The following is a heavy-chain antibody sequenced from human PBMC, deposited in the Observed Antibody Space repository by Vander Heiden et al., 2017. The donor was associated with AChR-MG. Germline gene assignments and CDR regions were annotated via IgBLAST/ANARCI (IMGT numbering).Heavy chain of an antibody. CDR3: ARDYHIDSSGYFAKYF. CDR1: GFTFSNFW. J-gene: IGHJ4*02. CDR2: KKEDGSGK. V-gene: IGHV3-7*01. D-gene: IGHD3-22*01. Sequence: EVQLVESGGGLVQPGGSLRLSCAVSGFTFSNFWMSWVRPASGKGLGWVANKKEDGSGKSYVDSVKGRFTISRDNAKNSLYLQMNSLRVEDTAVYFCARDYHIDSSGYFAKYFWGQGTLVTVSS.